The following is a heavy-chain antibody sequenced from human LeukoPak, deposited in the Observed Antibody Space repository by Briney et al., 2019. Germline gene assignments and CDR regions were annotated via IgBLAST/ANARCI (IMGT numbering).Heavy chain of an antibody. Sequence: PGGSLRLSCAASGFTFSSYGMHWVRQAPGKGLEWVAFIRYDGSNKYYADSVNGRFTISRDNSKNTLYLQMNSLRAEDTAVYYCAKLPRITMVRGVPRGDAFDIWGQGTMVTVSS. CDR3: AKLPRITMVRGVPRGDAFDI. CDR2: IRYDGSNK. J-gene: IGHJ3*02. V-gene: IGHV3-30*02. D-gene: IGHD3-10*01. CDR1: GFTFSSYG.